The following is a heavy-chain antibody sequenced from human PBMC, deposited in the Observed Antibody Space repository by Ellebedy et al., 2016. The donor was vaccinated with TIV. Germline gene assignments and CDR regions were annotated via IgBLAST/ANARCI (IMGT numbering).Heavy chain of an antibody. CDR1: GFSFSSYW. CDR3: ASDGSYGDYRSPTHAFEM. V-gene: IGHV3-7*01. J-gene: IGHJ3*02. CDR2: INQDGREK. Sequence: GGSLRLSCAASGFSFSSYWMAWVRQAPGKGLEWVANINQDGREKYYVDSVKGRFTISRDNAQTSLYLQMNSLGADDTAMYYCASDGSYGDYRSPTHAFEMWGQGTMVTVSS. D-gene: IGHD4-17*01.